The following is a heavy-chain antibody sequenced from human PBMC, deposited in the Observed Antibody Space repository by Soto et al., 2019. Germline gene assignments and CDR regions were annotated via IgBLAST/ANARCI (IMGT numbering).Heavy chain of an antibody. CDR1: GGSISSSSYY. J-gene: IGHJ4*02. D-gene: IGHD3-16*01. CDR3: ARQKTTMYYDYVWGSHPGYFDY. V-gene: IGHV4-39*01. CDR2: IYYSGST. Sequence: TSETLSLTCTVSGGSISSSSYYWGCIRQPPGKGLEWIGSIYYSGSTYYNPSLKSRVTISVDTSKNQFSLKLSSVTAADTAVYYCARQKTTMYYDYVWGSHPGYFDYWGQGTLVTVSS.